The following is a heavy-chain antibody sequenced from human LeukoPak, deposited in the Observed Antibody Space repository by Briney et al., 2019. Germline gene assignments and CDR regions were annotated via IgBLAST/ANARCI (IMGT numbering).Heavy chain of an antibody. CDR2: IYYSGNT. Sequence: SETLSLTCTVSGVSISSSNSYWGWIRQPPGKGLEWIGSIYYSGNTYYNPSLKSRVTISVDTSKNQFSLKLSSVTAADTAVYYCARAVTSSSSWYKWVNWFDPWGQGTLVTVSS. J-gene: IGHJ5*02. CDR1: GVSISSSNSY. V-gene: IGHV4-39*07. D-gene: IGHD6-13*01. CDR3: ARAVTSSSSWYKWVNWFDP.